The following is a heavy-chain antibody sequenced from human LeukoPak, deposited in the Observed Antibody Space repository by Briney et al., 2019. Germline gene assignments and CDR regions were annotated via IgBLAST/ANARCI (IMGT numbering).Heavy chain of an antibody. V-gene: IGHV4-39*01. CDR1: GGSISSSTYH. CDR3: ARHSSPHAGSGSWYDF. Sequence: SETLSLTCTVSGGSISSSTYHWGWIRQPPGKGLEWIGSIYYSGNTYYNPSLKSPVTLSEDTSKNQFPLKLSSVTAADTAVYYCARHSSPHAGSGSWYDFWGRGTLVTVSS. D-gene: IGHD2-15*01. J-gene: IGHJ5*01. CDR2: IYYSGNT.